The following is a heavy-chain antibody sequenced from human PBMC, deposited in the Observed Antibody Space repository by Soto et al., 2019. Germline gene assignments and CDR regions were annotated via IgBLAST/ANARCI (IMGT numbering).Heavy chain of an antibody. Sequence: ASVKVSCKASGYTFTSYGISWVRQAPGQGLEWMGWISAYNGNTNYAQKLQGRVTMTTDASTSTAYMELRSMRADDTAVYYCARLTDTVPDAFENWGQGTMVTVSS. CDR2: ISAYNGNT. V-gene: IGHV1-18*01. J-gene: IGHJ3*02. CDR3: ARLTDTVPDAFEN. D-gene: IGHD6-6*01. CDR1: GYTFTSYG.